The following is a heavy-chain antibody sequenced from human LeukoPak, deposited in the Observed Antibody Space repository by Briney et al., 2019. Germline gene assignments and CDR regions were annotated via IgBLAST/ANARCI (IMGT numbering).Heavy chain of an antibody. CDR2: ISGGGGST. V-gene: IGHV3-23*01. CDR1: GFTFSSYG. CDR3: TKSFGPVIAAAGAGTD. J-gene: IGHJ4*02. D-gene: IGHD6-13*01. Sequence: GGTLRLSCAASGFTFSSYGMSWVRQAPGKGLEWVSAISGGGGSTYYADSVKGRFTISRDNSKNTLYLQMNSLRAEDTAVYYCTKSFGPVIAAAGAGTDWGQGTLVTVSS.